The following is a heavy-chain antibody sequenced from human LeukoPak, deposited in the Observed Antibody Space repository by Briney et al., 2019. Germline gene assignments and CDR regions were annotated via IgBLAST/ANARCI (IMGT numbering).Heavy chain of an antibody. V-gene: IGHV3-33*01. CDR3: ARRSSSSNFDY. CDR2: IWYDGSNK. CDR1: GFTFSSYG. D-gene: IGHD6-6*01. J-gene: IGHJ4*02. Sequence: GGSLRLSCAASGFTFSSYGMHWVRQAPGKGLEWVAVIWYDGSNKYYADPVKGRFTISRDNSKNTLYLQMNSLRAEDTAVYYCARRSSSSNFDYWGQGTLVTVSS.